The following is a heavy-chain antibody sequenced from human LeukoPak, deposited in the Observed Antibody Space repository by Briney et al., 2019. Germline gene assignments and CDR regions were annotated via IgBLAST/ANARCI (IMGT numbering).Heavy chain of an antibody. D-gene: IGHD3-22*01. Sequence: SETLSLTCAVYGGSFSGYYWSWIRQPPGKGLEWIGEINHSGSTNYNPSLKSRVTISVDTSKNQFSLKLSSVTAADTAMYYCARGIEAFDYWGQGTLVTVSA. CDR3: ARGIEAFDY. CDR2: INHSGST. V-gene: IGHV4-34*01. J-gene: IGHJ4*02. CDR1: GGSFSGYY.